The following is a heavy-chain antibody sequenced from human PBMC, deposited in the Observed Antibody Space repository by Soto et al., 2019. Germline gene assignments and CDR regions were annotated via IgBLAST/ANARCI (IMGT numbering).Heavy chain of an antibody. J-gene: IGHJ6*02. CDR1: GFTFSSYA. D-gene: IGHD6-13*01. Sequence: VWSLRLSCAASGFTFSSYAMHWVRQAPGKGLEWVAVISYDGSNKYYADSVKGRFTISRDNSKNTLYLQMNSLRAEDTAVYYCARGGYIASRSYRMDVWGQGTTVTVSS. CDR2: ISYDGSNK. V-gene: IGHV3-30-3*01. CDR3: ARGGYIASRSYRMDV.